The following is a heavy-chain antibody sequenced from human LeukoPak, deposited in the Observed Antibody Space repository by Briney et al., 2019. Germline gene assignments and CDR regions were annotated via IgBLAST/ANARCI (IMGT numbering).Heavy chain of an antibody. CDR1: GGSISSYY. CDR2: IYYSGST. D-gene: IGHD3-3*01. CDR3: ARRSGFDYYYGMDV. V-gene: IGHV4-59*08. Sequence: SETLSLTCTVSGGSISSYYWSWIRQPPGKGLEWIGYIYYSGSTNYNPSLKSRVTISVDTSKNQFSLKLSSVTAADTAVYYCARRSGFDYYYGMDVWGQGTTVTVSS. J-gene: IGHJ6*02.